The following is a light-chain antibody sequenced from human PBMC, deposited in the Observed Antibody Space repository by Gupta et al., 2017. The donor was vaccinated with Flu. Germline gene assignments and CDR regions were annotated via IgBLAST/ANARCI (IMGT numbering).Light chain of an antibody. CDR3: QQVDSYPYT. CDR1: RGIETF. Sequence: DIQLTQSPSFLSASVGDRVTITCRASRGIETFLAWYQQKSGKAPKVLISGASNLQSGVPSRFSGRGSGTEFTLTIDSLQPEDFATYYCQQVDSYPYTFGQGTKLEI. CDR2: GAS. J-gene: IGKJ2*01. V-gene: IGKV1-9*01.